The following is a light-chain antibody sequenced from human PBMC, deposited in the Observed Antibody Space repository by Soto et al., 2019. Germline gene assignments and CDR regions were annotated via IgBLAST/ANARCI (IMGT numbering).Light chain of an antibody. CDR3: QQYGSSPLT. J-gene: IGKJ4*01. CDR2: GAS. CDR1: QSVSSSY. V-gene: IGKV3-20*01. Sequence: EIVLTQSPGTLSFSKGERSTLSCMASQSVSSSYLAWYQQKPGQAPRLLIYGASSRATGIPDRFSGSGSGTDFTLTISSLEPEDFAVYYCQQYGSSPLTFGAGTKVDI.